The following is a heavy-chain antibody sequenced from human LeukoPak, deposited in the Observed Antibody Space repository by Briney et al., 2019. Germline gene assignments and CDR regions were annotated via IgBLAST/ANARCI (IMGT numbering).Heavy chain of an antibody. J-gene: IGHJ3*02. V-gene: IGHV4-34*01. CDR3: ASSYNWNYERAFDI. D-gene: IGHD1-7*01. CDR1: GGSFSGYY. Sequence: SETLSLTCAVYGGSFSGYYWGWIRQPPGKGLEWIGEINHSGSTNYNPSLKSRVTISVDTSKNQFSLKLSSVTAADTAVYYCASSYNWNYERAFDIWGQGTMVTVSS. CDR2: INHSGST.